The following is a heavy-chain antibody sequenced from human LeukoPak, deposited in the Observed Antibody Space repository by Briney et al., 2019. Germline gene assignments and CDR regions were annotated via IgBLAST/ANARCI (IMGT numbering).Heavy chain of an antibody. Sequence: GASVKVSCKASGYTVTSYGISWVRQAPGQGLEWMGWISAYNGNTNYAQKLQGRVTMTTDTSTSTAYMELRSLRSDDTAVYYCARVGSVDTAMVTGNWFDPWGQGTLVTVSS. J-gene: IGHJ5*02. V-gene: IGHV1-18*01. CDR3: ARVGSVDTAMVTGNWFDP. CDR2: ISAYNGNT. D-gene: IGHD5-18*01. CDR1: GYTVTSYG.